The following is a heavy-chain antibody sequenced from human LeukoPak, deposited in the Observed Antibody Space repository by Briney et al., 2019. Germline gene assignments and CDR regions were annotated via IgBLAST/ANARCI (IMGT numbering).Heavy chain of an antibody. Sequence: GGSLRLSCAASGFNFNTYSMTWVRQPPGKGLEWVSYISSSSSTIFYGDSVKGRFTISRDNAKSSLYLQMNSLRVDDTAVYYCAKKGQGEDNGKPDWGQGTLVTVSS. CDR1: GFNFNTYS. CDR3: AKKGQGEDNGKPD. D-gene: IGHD1-14*01. CDR2: ISSSSSTI. V-gene: IGHV3-48*01. J-gene: IGHJ4*02.